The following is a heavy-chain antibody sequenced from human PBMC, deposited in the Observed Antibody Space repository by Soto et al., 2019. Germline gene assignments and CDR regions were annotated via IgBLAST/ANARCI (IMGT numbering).Heavy chain of an antibody. D-gene: IGHD6-13*01. CDR2: ISAYSRNT. CDR1: GYTFTSYG. V-gene: IGHV1-18*01. CDR3: ARESYSSSWNQVAALDI. J-gene: IGHJ3*02. Sequence: ASVKVSCKASGYTFTSYGVSWVRQAPGQGLEWMGWISAYSRNTNYAHKLQGRVTMTTDTSTSTAYMELRSLRSDDTAVYYCARESYSSSWNQVAALDIWGQGTMVTVSS.